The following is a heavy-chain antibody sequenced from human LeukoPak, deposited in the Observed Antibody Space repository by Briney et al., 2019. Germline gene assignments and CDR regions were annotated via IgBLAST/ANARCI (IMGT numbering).Heavy chain of an antibody. J-gene: IGHJ4*02. CDR2: ISSSGSTI. V-gene: IGHV3-48*01. CDR1: KFTFSSYG. CDR3: ARPKLGYCSSVTCSAPNYYFDY. Sequence: PGGSLRLSCAASKFTFSSYGMNWVRQAPGKGLEWVSYISSSGSTIYYADSVKGRFTISRDNTMRSLYLQMDSLRAEDTAVYYCARPKLGYCSSVTCSAPNYYFDYWGQGTLVTVSS. D-gene: IGHD2-2*01.